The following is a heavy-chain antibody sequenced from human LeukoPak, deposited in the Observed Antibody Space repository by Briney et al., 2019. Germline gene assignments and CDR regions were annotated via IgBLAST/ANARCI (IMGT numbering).Heavy chain of an antibody. V-gene: IGHV3-30*18. CDR1: GFTFSSYG. CDR3: AKDQSDYYDSSGLDY. CDR2: IWYGGSNK. Sequence: PGRSLRLSCAASGFTFSSYGMHWVRQAPGKGLEWVAVIWYGGSNKYYADSVKGRFTISRDNSKNTLYLQMNSLRAEDTAVYYCAKDQSDYYDSSGLDYWGQGTLVTVSS. D-gene: IGHD3-22*01. J-gene: IGHJ4*02.